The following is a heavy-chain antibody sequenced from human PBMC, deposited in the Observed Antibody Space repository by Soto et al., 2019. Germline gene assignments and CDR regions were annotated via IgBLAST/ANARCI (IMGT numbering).Heavy chain of an antibody. CDR2: IYHSGST. D-gene: IGHD6-13*01. CDR1: SGSISSSNW. CDR3: ARAGSAAAANWFDP. V-gene: IGHV4-4*02. J-gene: IGHJ5*02. Sequence: SETLSLTCAVSSGSISSSNWWSWVRQPPGKGLEWIGEIYHSGSTNYNPSLKSRVTISVDKSKNQFSLKLSSVTAADTAVYYCARAGSAAAANWFDPWGQGTLVTVSS.